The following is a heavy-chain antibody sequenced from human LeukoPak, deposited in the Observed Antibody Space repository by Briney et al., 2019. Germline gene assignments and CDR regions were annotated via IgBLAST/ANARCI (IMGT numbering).Heavy chain of an antibody. CDR2: IYPGDSDT. J-gene: IGHJ4*02. Sequence: GESLKISCKVSGYSFTNYWIGWVRQMPGKGLEWMGIIYPGDSDTRYSPSFQGQVTISADKSISTAYLQWSSLKASDTAMYYCARRYSYALYYFDYWGQGTLVTVSS. CDR3: ARRYSYALYYFDY. D-gene: IGHD5-18*01. V-gene: IGHV5-51*01. CDR1: GYSFTNYW.